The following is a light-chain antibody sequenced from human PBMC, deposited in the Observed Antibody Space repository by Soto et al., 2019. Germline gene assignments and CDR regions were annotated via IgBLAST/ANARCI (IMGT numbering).Light chain of an antibody. CDR3: QQYYTFWT. CDR2: RAS. J-gene: IGKJ1*01. CDR1: QTISSY. Sequence: DIQMTQSPSTLSASVGERVTITCRASQTISSYLAWYQQKPGKAPKLLIYRASNLVSGAPSRFSGSGSGTEFTLTISSLQPDDFATYHCQQYYTFWTFGQGTRVEIK. V-gene: IGKV1-5*03.